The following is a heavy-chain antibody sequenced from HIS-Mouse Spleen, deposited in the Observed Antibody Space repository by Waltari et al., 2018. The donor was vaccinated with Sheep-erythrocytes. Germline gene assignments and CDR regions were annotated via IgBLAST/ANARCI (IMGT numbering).Heavy chain of an antibody. V-gene: IGHV3-7*01. CDR2: IKQDGSEK. J-gene: IGHJ3*02. CDR3: ARAVAGTPDAFDI. CDR1: GFTFSSYW. Sequence: EVQLVESGGGLVQPGGSLRLSCAASGFTFSSYWMSWVRQAPGEGLDWVANIKQDGSEKYYVDSVKGRFTISRDNAKNSLYLQMNSLRAEDTAVYYCARAVAGTPDAFDIWGQGTMVTVSS. D-gene: IGHD1-7*01.